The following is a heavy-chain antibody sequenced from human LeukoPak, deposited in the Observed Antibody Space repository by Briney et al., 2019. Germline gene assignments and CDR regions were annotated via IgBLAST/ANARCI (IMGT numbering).Heavy chain of an antibody. Sequence: GRSLRLSCAASGFTFNTYGMHWVRQAPGKGLEWVAVIWYDGSNKYYADSVRGRFTISRDNFKNTLYLQMNSLRAEDTAVYYCARDLEIGSSSYYFDYWGQGTLVTVSS. D-gene: IGHD3-3*01. CDR2: IWYDGSNK. CDR1: GFTFNTYG. J-gene: IGHJ4*02. CDR3: ARDLEIGSSSYYFDY. V-gene: IGHV3-33*01.